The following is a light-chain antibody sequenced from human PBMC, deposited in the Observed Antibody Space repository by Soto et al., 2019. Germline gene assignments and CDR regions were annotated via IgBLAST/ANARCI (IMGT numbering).Light chain of an antibody. J-gene: IGKJ4*01. Sequence: DIQMTQSPSSLSASVGDRVTITCRASQDVCNYLNWYQQKPGKAPKLLIYDASTLETGVPSRFSGSGSGTDFTFTISSLQPEDIATYYCQQYGDLILTFGGGTKIEIK. CDR2: DAS. CDR1: QDVCNY. CDR3: QQYGDLILT. V-gene: IGKV1-33*01.